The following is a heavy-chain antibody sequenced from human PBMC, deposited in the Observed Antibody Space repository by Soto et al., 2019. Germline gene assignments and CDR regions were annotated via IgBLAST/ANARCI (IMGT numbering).Heavy chain of an antibody. CDR3: AKDRRAGGNSAFYFDF. J-gene: IGHJ4*02. Sequence: QQGASVGLSSAASAFPFSNYAVSWVRQAPGKGLEWVSLISATGGGTYYADSVKGRFTISRDNSHNTLYLQVHSLTAEDTAVYYCAKDRRAGGNSAFYFDFWGQGAQVTVSS. D-gene: IGHD3-16*01. CDR2: ISATGGGT. V-gene: IGHV3-23*01. CDR1: AFPFSNYA.